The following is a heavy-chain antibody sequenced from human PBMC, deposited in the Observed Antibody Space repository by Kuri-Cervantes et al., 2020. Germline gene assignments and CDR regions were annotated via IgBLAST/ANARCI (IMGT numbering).Heavy chain of an antibody. CDR3: AKLHSNWHSFDY. V-gene: IGHV3-21*01. J-gene: IGHJ4*02. Sequence: GGSLRLSCAASGFIFSSYSMNWVRQAPGKGLEWVSFISKSSNYIYYADSVKGRFTISRDNAKNSLYLQMDSLRVEDTAVYYCAKLHSNWHSFDYWGQGTLVTVSS. CDR2: ISKSSNYI. D-gene: IGHD6-13*01. CDR1: GFIFSSYS.